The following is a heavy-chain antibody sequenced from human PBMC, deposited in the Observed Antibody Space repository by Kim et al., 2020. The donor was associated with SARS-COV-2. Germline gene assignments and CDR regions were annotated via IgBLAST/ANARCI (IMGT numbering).Heavy chain of an antibody. CDR3: AAIVASGITPDF. CDR2: IYYTGST. V-gene: IGHV4-39*02. J-gene: IGHJ4*02. D-gene: IGHD6-13*01. CDR1: GASISSRSYY. Sequence: SETLSLTCTVSGASISSRSYYWGWIRQPPGKGLEWIASIYYTGSTYYNPSLKSRVTISVDTSTNHFSLNLSSVTAADTAVYYGAAIVASGITPDFWGKGTLVTVSS.